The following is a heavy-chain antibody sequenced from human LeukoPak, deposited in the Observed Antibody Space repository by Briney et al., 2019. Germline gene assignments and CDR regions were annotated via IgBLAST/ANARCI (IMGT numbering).Heavy chain of an antibody. D-gene: IGHD1-26*01. Sequence: GGSLRLSCVASGFTFSSYSMNWVRQAPGKGLEWVSYISSSSSTIYYADSVKGRFTISGDNAKNSLYLQMNSLRAEDTAVYYCARGGGWELPHFDYWGQGTLVTVSS. J-gene: IGHJ4*02. CDR3: ARGGGWELPHFDY. V-gene: IGHV3-48*01. CDR1: GFTFSSYS. CDR2: ISSSSSTI.